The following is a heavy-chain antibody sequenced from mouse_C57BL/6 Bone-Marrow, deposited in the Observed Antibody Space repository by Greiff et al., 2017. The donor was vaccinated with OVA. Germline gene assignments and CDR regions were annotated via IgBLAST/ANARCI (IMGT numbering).Heavy chain of an antibody. CDR3: VRELLRSPWFAY. J-gene: IGHJ3*01. CDR1: GFSFNTYA. D-gene: IGHD1-1*01. Sequence: EVQLVESGGGLVQPKGSLKLSCAASGFSFNTYAMNWVRQAPGKGLEWVARIRSKSNNYATYYADSVKDRFTISRDDSESMLYLQMNNLKTEDTAMYYCVRELLRSPWFAYWGQGTLVTVSA. V-gene: IGHV10-1*01. CDR2: IRSKSNNYAT.